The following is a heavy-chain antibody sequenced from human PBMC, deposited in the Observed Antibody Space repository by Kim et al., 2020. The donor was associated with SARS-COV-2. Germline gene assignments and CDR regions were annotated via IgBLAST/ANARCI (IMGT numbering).Heavy chain of an antibody. D-gene: IGHD3-22*01. Sequence: ASVKVSCKASGYTFTSYDINWVRQATGQGLEWMGWMNPNSGNTGYAQKFQGRVTMTRNTSISTAYMELSSLRSEDTAVYYCARQNIGYYYDSSGYYYYYYGMDVWGQGTTVTVSS. CDR1: GYTFTSYD. CDR3: ARQNIGYYYDSSGYYYYYYGMDV. J-gene: IGHJ6*02. CDR2: MNPNSGNT. V-gene: IGHV1-8*01.